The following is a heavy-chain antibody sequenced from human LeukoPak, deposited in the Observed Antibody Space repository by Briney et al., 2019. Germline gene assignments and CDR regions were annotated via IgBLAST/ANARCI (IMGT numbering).Heavy chain of an antibody. CDR3: ARDERVVDTAMVTPFDY. D-gene: IGHD5-18*01. CDR1: GYTFTGYY. J-gene: IGHJ4*02. V-gene: IGHV1-2*02. Sequence: GASVKVSCKASGYTFTGYYMHWVRQAPGQGLEWMGWINPNSGGTNYAQKFQGRVTMTRDTSISTAYMELSRLRSDDAAVYYCARDERVVDTAMVTPFDYWGQGTLVTVSS. CDR2: INPNSGGT.